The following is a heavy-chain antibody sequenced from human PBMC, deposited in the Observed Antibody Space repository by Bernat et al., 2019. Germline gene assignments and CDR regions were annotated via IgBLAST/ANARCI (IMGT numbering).Heavy chain of an antibody. D-gene: IGHD1-7*01. CDR2: ISSSSSYI. Sequence: EVQLVESGGGLVKPGGSLRLSCAASGFTFSSYSMNWVRQAPGKGLEWVSYISSSSSYIYYADSVKGRFTISRDNAKNSLYLQMNSLRAEDTAVYYCARGPEDWNSRGNYYYYMDVWGKGTTVTVSS. J-gene: IGHJ6*03. CDR1: GFTFSSYS. CDR3: ARGPEDWNSRGNYYYYMDV. V-gene: IGHV3-21*05.